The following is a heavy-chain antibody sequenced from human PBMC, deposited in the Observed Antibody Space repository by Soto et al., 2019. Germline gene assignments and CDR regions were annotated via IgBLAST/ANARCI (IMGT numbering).Heavy chain of an antibody. CDR2: IFHSGST. V-gene: IGHV4-4*02. D-gene: IGHD1-26*01. CDR1: GGSMRRNDL. Sequence: PSDTLSITCTVSGGSMRRNDLWSWVRQPPGKGLEWIGEIFHSGSTNYNPSLKTRVTISVDKSKNQFSLKLSSVTAADTAVYYCARVYSGSYSDSWGQGTLVTVS. J-gene: IGHJ4*02. CDR3: ARVYSGSYSDS.